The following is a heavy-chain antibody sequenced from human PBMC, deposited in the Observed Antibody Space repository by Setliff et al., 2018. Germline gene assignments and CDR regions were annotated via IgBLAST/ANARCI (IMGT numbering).Heavy chain of an antibody. D-gene: IGHD6-13*01. CDR1: GYAFITFG. CDR2: MSPVYGIA. V-gene: IGHV1-18*01. Sequence: ASVKVSCKTSGYAFITFGMSWVRQAPGQGLEWMGWMSPVYGIANYARKFQGRVTLTADTSTTTAYMELSSLRSEDTAVYFCASAAAADAFGIWGLGTLVTVSS. J-gene: IGHJ3*02. CDR3: ASAAAADAFGI.